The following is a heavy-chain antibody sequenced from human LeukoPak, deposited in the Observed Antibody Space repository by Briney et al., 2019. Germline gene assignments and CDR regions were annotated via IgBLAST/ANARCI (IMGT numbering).Heavy chain of an antibody. V-gene: IGHV3-21*01. J-gene: IGHJ5*02. CDR3: ARGDDFWSGTLRFDP. CDR1: GFTFSSYA. D-gene: IGHD3-3*01. Sequence: GGSLRLSCAASGFTFSSYAMSWVRQAPGKGLEWVSSISSSSSYIYYADSVKGRFTISRDNAKNSLYLQMNSLRAEDTAVYYCARGDDFWSGTLRFDPWGQGTLVTVSS. CDR2: ISSSSSYI.